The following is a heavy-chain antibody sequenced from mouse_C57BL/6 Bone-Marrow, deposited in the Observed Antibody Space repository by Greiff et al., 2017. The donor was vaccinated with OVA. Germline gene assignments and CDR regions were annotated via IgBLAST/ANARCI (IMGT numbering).Heavy chain of an antibody. J-gene: IGHJ3*01. CDR3: ASSTVAATGSWFAY. Sequence: VQLQQSGPGLVQPSQSLSITCTVSGFSLTSYGVHWVRQSPGKGLEWLGVIWSGGSTDYNAAFISRLSISKDNSKSQVFFKMNSRQADDTAIYYCASSTVAATGSWFAYWGQGTLVTVSA. D-gene: IGHD1-1*01. V-gene: IGHV2-2*01. CDR2: IWSGGST. CDR1: GFSLTSYG.